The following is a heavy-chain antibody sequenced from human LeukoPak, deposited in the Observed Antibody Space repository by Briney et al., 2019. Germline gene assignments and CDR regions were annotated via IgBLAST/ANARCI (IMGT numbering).Heavy chain of an antibody. Sequence: GGSLRLSCAASGFTFSSYAMTGVRQAPGKGLEWVSTISGSGAHTYYADAVKGRFTISRDNSKNTLYLQMNSLRAEDTAVYYCAKYFASGTYYKLPHWGQGTLVTVSS. J-gene: IGHJ1*01. D-gene: IGHD3-10*01. V-gene: IGHV3-23*01. CDR2: ISGSGAHT. CDR3: AKYFASGTYYKLPH. CDR1: GFTFSSYA.